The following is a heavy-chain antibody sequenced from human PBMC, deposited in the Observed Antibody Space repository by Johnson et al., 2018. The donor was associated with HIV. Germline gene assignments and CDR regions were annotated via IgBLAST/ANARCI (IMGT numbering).Heavy chain of an antibody. CDR1: GFTFSSYA. CDR3: ARGDDSSAWGAFDI. CDR2: ISSNGGST. D-gene: IGHD3-22*01. V-gene: IGHV3-64*01. Sequence: VQLVESGGGLVQPGGSLRLSCAASGFTFSSYAMHWVRQAPGKGLEYVSAISSNGGSTYYANSVKGRFTISRDNSKNTLYLQMNSLRAEDTAVYYCARGDDSSAWGAFDIWGQGTMVTVSS. J-gene: IGHJ3*02.